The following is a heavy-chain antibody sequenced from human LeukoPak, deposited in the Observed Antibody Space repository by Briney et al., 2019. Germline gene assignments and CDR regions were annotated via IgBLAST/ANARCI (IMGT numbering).Heavy chain of an antibody. J-gene: IGHJ4*02. CDR3: ARGTRRYYYGSGSYFAY. Sequence: SETLSLTCTVPGGSTTTYYWSWIRQSAGKKLEWIGRIYPNGNTKYSPSLKSRVTISVDTSKNQFSLKLSSVTAADTAVYYCARGTRRYYYGSGSYFAYWGQGTLVTVSS. CDR2: IYPNGNT. CDR1: GGSTTTYY. V-gene: IGHV4-4*07. D-gene: IGHD3-10*01.